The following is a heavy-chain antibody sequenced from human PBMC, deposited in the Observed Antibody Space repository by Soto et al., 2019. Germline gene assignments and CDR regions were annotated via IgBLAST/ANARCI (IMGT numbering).Heavy chain of an antibody. CDR3: ARDLGEVSAL. Sequence: EVQLLESGGGLIHPGGSLRLSCAASGFTFSNYAMNWVRQAPGKGLEWVSAISAGGSNTDYADSVKGRFTISSDNSKNTLYLQMNSLRAEDTAVYYCARDLGEVSALWGQGTLVTVSS. V-gene: IGHV3-23*01. CDR1: GFTFSNYA. D-gene: IGHD3-10*01. CDR2: ISAGGSNT. J-gene: IGHJ4*02.